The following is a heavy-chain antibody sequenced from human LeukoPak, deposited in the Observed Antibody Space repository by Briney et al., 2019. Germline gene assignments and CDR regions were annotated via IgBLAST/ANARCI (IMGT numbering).Heavy chain of an antibody. Sequence: GGSLRLSCAASGFTFSNYWMSWVRQAPGKGLEWVANIKQDGSEIYYVDSVKGRFSISRDNAKNSLYLQMNSLRAEDTAVYYCARVILWFGEFTAPFDYWGQGSWVTVSS. J-gene: IGHJ4*02. CDR2: IKQDGSEI. CDR3: ARVILWFGEFTAPFDY. V-gene: IGHV3-7*01. D-gene: IGHD3-10*01. CDR1: GFTFSNYW.